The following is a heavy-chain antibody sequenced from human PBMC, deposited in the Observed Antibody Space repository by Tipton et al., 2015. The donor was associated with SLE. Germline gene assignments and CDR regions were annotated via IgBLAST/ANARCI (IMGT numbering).Heavy chain of an antibody. CDR2: IYYSGST. Sequence: LRLSCTVSGGSISSSSYYWGWIRQPPGKGLEWIGSIYYSGSTYYNPSLKSRVTISVDTSKNQFSLKLSSVTAADTAVYYCARDLGDDIWGQGTMVTVSS. V-gene: IGHV4-39*07. J-gene: IGHJ3*02. CDR1: GGSISSSSYY. D-gene: IGHD3-16*01. CDR3: ARDLGDDI.